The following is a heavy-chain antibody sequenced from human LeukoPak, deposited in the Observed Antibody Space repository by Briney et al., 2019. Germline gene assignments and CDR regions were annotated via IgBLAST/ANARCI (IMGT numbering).Heavy chain of an antibody. CDR2: IKQDGSEK. Sequence: GGSLRLSCAASGFTFSSYWMSWVRQAPGKGLEWVANIKQDGSEKYYVDSVKGRFTISRDNAKNSLYLQMNSLRAEDTAVYYCARDPVLLWFGESFPYWGQGTLVTVSS. V-gene: IGHV3-7*01. J-gene: IGHJ4*02. CDR1: GFTFSSYW. D-gene: IGHD3-10*01. CDR3: ARDPVLLWFGESFPY.